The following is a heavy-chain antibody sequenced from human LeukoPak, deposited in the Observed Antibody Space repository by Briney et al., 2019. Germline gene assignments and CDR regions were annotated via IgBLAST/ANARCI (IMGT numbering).Heavy chain of an antibody. D-gene: IGHD4-23*01. CDR2: IYYSGST. CDR3: ARREVTETDAFDV. Sequence: KPSETLSLTCTVSGGSISSNYWSWIRQPPGXGLXXIGYIYYSGSTDYNPSLKSRVTISVDTSKNQFSLKLSSVTAADTAVYYCARREVTETDAFDVWGQGTMVTVSS. CDR1: GGSISSNY. V-gene: IGHV4-59*01. J-gene: IGHJ3*01.